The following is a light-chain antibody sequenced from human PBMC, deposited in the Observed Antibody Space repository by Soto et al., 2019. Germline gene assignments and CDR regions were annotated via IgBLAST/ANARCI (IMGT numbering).Light chain of an antibody. CDR2: LEGSGSY. V-gene: IGLV4-60*02. Sequence: QPVLTQSSSASASLGSSVKLTCTLSSGHSSYIIAWHQQQPGKAPRYLMKLEGSGSYNKGSGVPDRFSGSSSGADRYLTISSRQFEDEADYYCVTWASNTRVCGGGTKLTVL. CDR1: SGHSSYI. CDR3: VTWASNTRV. J-gene: IGLJ3*02.